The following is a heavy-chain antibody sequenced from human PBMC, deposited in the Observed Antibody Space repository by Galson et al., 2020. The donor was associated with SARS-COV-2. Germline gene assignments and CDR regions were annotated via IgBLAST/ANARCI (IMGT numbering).Heavy chain of an antibody. CDR3: ARNMVRGVPGFDP. Sequence: ETSETLSLTCTVSGGSISSYYWSWIRQPTGKGLEWIGYIYYSGSTNYNPSLKSRVTISVDTSKNQFSLKLSSVTAADTAVYYCARNMVRGVPGFDPWGQGTLVTVSS. CDR1: GGSISSYY. V-gene: IGHV4-59*01. CDR2: IYYSGST. D-gene: IGHD3-10*01. J-gene: IGHJ5*02.